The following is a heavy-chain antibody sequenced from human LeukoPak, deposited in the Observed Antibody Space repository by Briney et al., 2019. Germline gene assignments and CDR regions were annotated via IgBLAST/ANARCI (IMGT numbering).Heavy chain of an antibody. CDR2: IYYSGST. CDR1: GGSISSSSYY. CDR3: AGAAGPDY. D-gene: IGHD6-13*01. J-gene: IGHJ4*02. Sequence: PSETLSLTCTVSGGSISSSSYYWGWLRQPPGQGLEWIGSIYYSGSTYYNPSLKSRVTISVDTSKNQFSLKLSSVTAADTAVYYCAGAAGPDYWGQGTLVTVSS. V-gene: IGHV4-39*01.